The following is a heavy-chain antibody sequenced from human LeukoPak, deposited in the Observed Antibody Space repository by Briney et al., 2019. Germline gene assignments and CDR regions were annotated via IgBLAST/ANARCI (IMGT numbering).Heavy chain of an antibody. CDR1: GFTVSSNY. Sequence: PGGSLRLSCAASGFTVSSNYMSWVRQAPGKGLEWVSYISSSSSTIYYADSVKGRFTISRDNAKNSLYLQMNSLRAEDTAVYYCARAPTIVGDYYFDYWGQGTLVTVSS. D-gene: IGHD1-26*01. CDR3: ARAPTIVGDYYFDY. CDR2: ISSSSSTI. J-gene: IGHJ4*02. V-gene: IGHV3-48*01.